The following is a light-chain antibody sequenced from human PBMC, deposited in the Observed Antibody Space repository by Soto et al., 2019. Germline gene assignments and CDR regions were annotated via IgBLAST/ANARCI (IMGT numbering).Light chain of an antibody. V-gene: IGKV1-39*01. CDR3: QQRSNWPPIT. Sequence: DIQMTQSPSSLSASVGDRVTITCRASQSISSYLSWYQQKPGKAPNLLIYGASSLQSGVPSRFSGSGSGTDFTLTISSLEPEDFAVYYCQQRSNWPPITFGQGTRREIK. J-gene: IGKJ5*01. CDR2: GAS. CDR1: QSISSY.